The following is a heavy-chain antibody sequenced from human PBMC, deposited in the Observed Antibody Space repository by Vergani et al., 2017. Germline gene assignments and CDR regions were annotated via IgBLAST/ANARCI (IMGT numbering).Heavy chain of an antibody. CDR1: GFTFNSYA. Sequence: QLLESGGGLIQPGGSLRLSCAASGFTFNSYAMTWVRQAPGKGLEWVGRIKSTFDRGTTDYAAAVKGRFTISRDDSKNTLFLQMNGLKTEDIGVYYCTADPRYCGDGSCYWLRDHHYYGMDVWGQGTTVTVSS. J-gene: IGHJ6*02. V-gene: IGHV3-15*01. CDR2: IKSTFDRGTT. D-gene: IGHD2-21*01. CDR3: TADPRYCGDGSCYWLRDHHYYGMDV.